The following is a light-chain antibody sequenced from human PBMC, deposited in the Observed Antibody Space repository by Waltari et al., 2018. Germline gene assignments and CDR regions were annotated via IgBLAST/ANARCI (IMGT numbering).Light chain of an antibody. CDR3: AAWDDSLNGPV. J-gene: IGLJ2*01. CDR2: NNT. CDR1: SSNIGSTS. Sequence: QSVLTQPPSASGTPGQRVTIPCSGSSSNIGSTSVPWYQQLPGTAPNLLIHNNTQRPSGIPDRFSGSKSGTSASLAISGLQSEDEADYYCAAWDDSLNGPVFGGGTKLTVL. V-gene: IGLV1-44*01.